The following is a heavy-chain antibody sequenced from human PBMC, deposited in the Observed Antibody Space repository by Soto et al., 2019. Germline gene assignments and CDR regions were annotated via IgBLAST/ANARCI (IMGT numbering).Heavy chain of an antibody. Sequence: EVQLVESGGGLVKSGGSLRISCTASGFNFSNYGMNWVRQAPGKGLEWVSSISSSSTYISYADSVKGRFTISRDNAENSVYLQMNSLRADDTAVYYCARSDCTSTSCYVVWFDPWGQGTLVTVSS. V-gene: IGHV3-21*01. CDR1: GFNFSNYG. CDR2: ISSSSTYI. D-gene: IGHD2-2*01. J-gene: IGHJ5*02. CDR3: ARSDCTSTSCYVVWFDP.